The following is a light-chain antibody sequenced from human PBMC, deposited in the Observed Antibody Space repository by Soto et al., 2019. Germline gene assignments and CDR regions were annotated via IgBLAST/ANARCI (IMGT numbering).Light chain of an antibody. CDR2: DAS. V-gene: IGKV3-11*01. CDR1: QNVNSY. J-gene: IGKJ1*01. Sequence: EIVLTQSPATLSLSPGERATLSCRASQNVNSYLAWYQQKSGQAPRLVIYDASNRATIVPARFSGSGSGTDFTLTISSLEPEDFAVYYYQQRNNCLGGTFGQGTKVEIK. CDR3: QQRNNCLGGT.